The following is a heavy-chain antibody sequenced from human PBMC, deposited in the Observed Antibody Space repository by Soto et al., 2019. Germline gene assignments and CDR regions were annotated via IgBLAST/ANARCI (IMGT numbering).Heavy chain of an antibody. D-gene: IGHD2-15*01. J-gene: IGHJ6*02. V-gene: IGHV3-33*06. CDR3: AEGIGYYYGMDV. Sequence: QVQLVESGGGVVQPGRSLRLSCAASGFTFSSYGMHWVRQAPGKGLEWVAVIWYDGSNKYYADSVKGRFTISRDNSKNTLYLQMNSLRAEDTAVYYCAEGIGYYYGMDVWGQGTTVTVSS. CDR1: GFTFSSYG. CDR2: IWYDGSNK.